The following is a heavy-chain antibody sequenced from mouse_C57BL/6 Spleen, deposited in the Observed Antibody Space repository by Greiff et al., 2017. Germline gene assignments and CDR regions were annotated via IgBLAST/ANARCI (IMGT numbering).Heavy chain of an antibody. Sequence: VQLQQSGTVLARPGASVKMSCKTSGYTFTSYWMHWVKQRPGQGLEWIGAIYPGNSDTSYNQKFKGKAKLTAVTSASTAYMELSSLTNEDSAVYYCTNNYYGSSYWFAYWGQGTLVTVSA. J-gene: IGHJ3*01. V-gene: IGHV1-5*01. D-gene: IGHD1-1*01. CDR1: GYTFTSYW. CDR2: IYPGNSDT. CDR3: TNNYYGSSYWFAY.